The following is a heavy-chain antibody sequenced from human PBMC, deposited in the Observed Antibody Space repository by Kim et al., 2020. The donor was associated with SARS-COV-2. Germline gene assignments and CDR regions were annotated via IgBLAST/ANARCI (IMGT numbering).Heavy chain of an antibody. CDR3: AKATSAYYHTGMDV. J-gene: IGHJ6*02. Sequence: ADTVEGRFTISRDDSKNTRYLQMNSLRAEDSAVYYCAKATSAYYHTGMDVWGQGTTVTVSS. D-gene: IGHD3-22*01. V-gene: IGHV3-23*01.